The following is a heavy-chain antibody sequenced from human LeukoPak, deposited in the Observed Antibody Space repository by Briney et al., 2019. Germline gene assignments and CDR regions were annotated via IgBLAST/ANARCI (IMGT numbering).Heavy chain of an antibody. CDR3: ARGIVGATRISSFDY. CDR1: GYSINNYW. D-gene: IGHD1-26*01. J-gene: IGHJ4*02. Sequence: GESLKISCKGSGYSINNYWIGWVRQMPGKGLEWMGIIYPADSDIRYSPSFQGQVTISADKSISTAYLQWSSLKASDTAIYYCARGIVGATRISSFDYWAQGTLVSVSS. CDR2: IYPADSDI. V-gene: IGHV5-51*01.